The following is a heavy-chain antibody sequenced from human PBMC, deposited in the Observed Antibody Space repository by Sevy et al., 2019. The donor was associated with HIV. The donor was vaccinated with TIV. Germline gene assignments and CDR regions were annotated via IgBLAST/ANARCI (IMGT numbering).Heavy chain of an antibody. CDR3: AKDQAGRPRLVNAFDI. J-gene: IGHJ3*02. CDR1: GFTFSSYA. D-gene: IGHD3-10*01. CDR2: ITGSGGNT. Sequence: GGSLRLSCVASGFTFSSYAMNWVRQAPGKGLEWVSSITGSGGNTYYADSVKGRFTISRDNSKNTLYLQMNSLRAEDTALYYCAKDQAGRPRLVNAFDIWGQGTMVTVSS. V-gene: IGHV3-23*01.